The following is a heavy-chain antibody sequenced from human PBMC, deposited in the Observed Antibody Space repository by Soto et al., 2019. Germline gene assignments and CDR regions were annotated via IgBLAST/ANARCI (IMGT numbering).Heavy chain of an antibody. CDR1: GFTFSTYS. CDR2: ITGSSGHK. Sequence: PGGSLRLSCTASGFTFSTYSLNWVRQAPGKGLEWVSFITGSSGHKFYADSLRGRFTISRDNAKNSLYLQMNNLRAEDTAIYYFATDGEAHFGLDVWGQGTTVTVSS. D-gene: IGHD3-10*01. CDR3: ATDGEAHFGLDV. V-gene: IGHV3-21*01. J-gene: IGHJ6*02.